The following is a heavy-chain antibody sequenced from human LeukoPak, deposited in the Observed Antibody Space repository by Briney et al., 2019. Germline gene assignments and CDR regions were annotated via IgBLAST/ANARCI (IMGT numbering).Heavy chain of an antibody. CDR2: ISWNSGSI. CDR1: GFTFDDYA. J-gene: IGHJ3*02. CDR3: AKGRMITFGGVTQDDAFDI. V-gene: IGHV3-9*01. D-gene: IGHD3-16*01. Sequence: GGSLRLSCAASGFTFDDYAMHWVRQAPGKGLEWVSGISWNSGSIGYADSVKGRFTISRDNAKNSLYLQMNSLRAEDTALYYCAKGRMITFGGVTQDDAFDIWGQGTMVTVSS.